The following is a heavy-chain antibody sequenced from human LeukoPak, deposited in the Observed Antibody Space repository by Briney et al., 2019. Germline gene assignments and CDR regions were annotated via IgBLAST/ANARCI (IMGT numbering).Heavy chain of an antibody. Sequence: SETLSLTCTVSGGSISNTLYYWAWIRQPPGKGLESIGSIYYSRSTYYSPSLKSRVTISVDTSKNQFSLKLTSVTAADTAVYYCARRKGFGEGYFDSWGQGTLVTVSS. V-gene: IGHV4-39*01. D-gene: IGHD3-10*01. CDR1: GGSISNTLYY. CDR2: IYYSRST. CDR3: ARRKGFGEGYFDS. J-gene: IGHJ4*02.